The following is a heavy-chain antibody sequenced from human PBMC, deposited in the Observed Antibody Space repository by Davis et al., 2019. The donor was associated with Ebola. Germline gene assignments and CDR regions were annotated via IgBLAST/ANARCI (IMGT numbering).Heavy chain of an antibody. V-gene: IGHV3-30*03. D-gene: IGHD3-22*01. CDR1: GFTFSSYG. CDR2: ISYDGSNK. CDR3: ARDPYYYDKLLGYYYYGMDV. J-gene: IGHJ6*02. Sequence: GGSLRLSCAASGFTFSSYGMHWVRQAPGKGLEWVAVISYDGSNKYYADSVKGRFTISRDNSKNTLYLQMNSLRAEDTAVYYCARDPYYYDKLLGYYYYGMDVWGQGTTVTVSS.